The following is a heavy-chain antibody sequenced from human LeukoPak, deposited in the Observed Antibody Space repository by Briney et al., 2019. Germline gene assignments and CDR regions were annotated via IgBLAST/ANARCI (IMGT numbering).Heavy chain of an antibody. Sequence: SETLSLTCAVYGGSFSGYYWSWIRQPPGKGLEWIGEINHRGSTNYNPSLKSRVTISVDTSKNQFSLKLSSVTAADTAVYYCARTGPMVRGVIPDYWGQGTLVTVSS. CDR2: INHRGST. J-gene: IGHJ4*02. D-gene: IGHD3-10*01. CDR3: ARTGPMVRGVIPDY. V-gene: IGHV4-34*01. CDR1: GGSFSGYY.